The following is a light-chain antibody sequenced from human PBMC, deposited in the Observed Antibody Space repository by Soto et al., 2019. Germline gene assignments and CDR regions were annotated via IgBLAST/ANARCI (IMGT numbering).Light chain of an antibody. CDR1: SSNIGSNT. Sequence: QSVLTQPPSVSGTPGQRVIISCSGSSSNIGSNTANWYQQLPGMAPRLLIHSNDQRPSGVPDRFSGSKSGTSASLAISGLQSDDEADYYCAAWDDSLIGYYVFGTGTQLTVL. CDR3: AAWDDSLIGYYV. CDR2: SND. J-gene: IGLJ1*01. V-gene: IGLV1-44*01.